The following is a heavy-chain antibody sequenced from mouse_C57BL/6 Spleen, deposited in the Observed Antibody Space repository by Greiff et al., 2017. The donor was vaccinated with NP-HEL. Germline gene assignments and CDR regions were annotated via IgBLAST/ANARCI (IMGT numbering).Heavy chain of an antibody. D-gene: IGHD3-1*01. V-gene: IGHV5-17*01. CDR3: ARGGLGAMDY. Sequence: EVTLMESGGGLVKPGGSLKLSCAASGFTFSDYGMHWVRQAPEKGLEWVAYISSGSSTIYYADTVKGRFTISRDNAKNTLFLQMTSLRSEDTAMYYCARGGLGAMDYWGQGTSVTVSS. CDR2: ISSGSSTI. CDR1: GFTFSDYG. J-gene: IGHJ4*01.